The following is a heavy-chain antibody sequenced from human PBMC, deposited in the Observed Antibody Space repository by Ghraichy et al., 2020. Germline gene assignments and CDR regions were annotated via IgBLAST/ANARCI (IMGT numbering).Heavy chain of an antibody. CDR2: IIPIFGTA. J-gene: IGHJ6*02. CDR3: ARIRAAAAIPNYYYYYGMEV. D-gene: IGHD6-13*01. CDR1: GGTFSSYA. V-gene: IGHV1-69*13. Sequence: SVKVSCKASGGTFSSYAINWVRQAPGQGLEWMGGIIPIFGTANYAQKFQGRVTITADESTSTAYMELSSLRSEDTAMYYCARIRAAAAIPNYYYYYGMEVWGQGTTVTVSS.